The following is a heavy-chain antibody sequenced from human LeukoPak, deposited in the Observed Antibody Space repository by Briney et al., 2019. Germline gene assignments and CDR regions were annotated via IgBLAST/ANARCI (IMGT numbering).Heavy chain of an antibody. CDR2: ISSSSGTI. Sequence: GGSLRLSCAASGFTFSSNSMNWVRQAPGKGLEWVSYISSSSGTIYYADSVKGRFTISRDNAKNSLYLQMNSLRAEDTAVYYCARDGRTTVVTWANDYWGQGTLVTVSS. V-gene: IGHV3-48*01. CDR1: GFTFSSNS. CDR3: ARDGRTTVVTWANDY. J-gene: IGHJ4*02. D-gene: IGHD4-23*01.